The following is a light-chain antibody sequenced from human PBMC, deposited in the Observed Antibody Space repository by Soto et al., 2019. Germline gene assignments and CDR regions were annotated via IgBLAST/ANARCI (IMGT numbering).Light chain of an antibody. J-gene: IGLJ3*02. V-gene: IGLV4-60*02. CDR3: ETWGSNTRV. CDR2: LEGSGSY. Sequence: QSVLTQSSSASASLGSSVKLTCTLSNGHSSNIIAWHQQQPGKAPRYLMKLEGSGSYNKGSGVPDRFSGSSSGADRYLTISNLPFEDEADYYCETWGSNTRVFGGGTQLTVL. CDR1: NGHSSNI.